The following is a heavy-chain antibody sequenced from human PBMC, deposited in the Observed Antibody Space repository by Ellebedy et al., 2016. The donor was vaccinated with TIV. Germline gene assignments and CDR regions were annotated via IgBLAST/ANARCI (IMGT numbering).Heavy chain of an antibody. J-gene: IGHJ4*02. CDR3: ARGDQGGAAAGTLDY. CDR1: GYTFSNYF. D-gene: IGHD6-13*01. V-gene: IGHV1-46*04. CDR2: INPSGGST. Sequence: AASVKVSCKASGYTFSNYFMHWVRQAPGQGLEWMGIINPSGGSTTYAQKLQGRVTMTRDTSTSTVYMELSSLRSEDTAVYYCARGDQGGAAAGTLDYWGQGTLVTVSS.